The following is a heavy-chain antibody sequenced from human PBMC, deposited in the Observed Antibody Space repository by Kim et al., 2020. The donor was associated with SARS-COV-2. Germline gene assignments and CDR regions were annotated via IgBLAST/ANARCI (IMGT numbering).Heavy chain of an antibody. J-gene: IGHJ4*02. V-gene: IGHV3-11*05. Sequence: YADSVKGRFTISRDNAKNSLYLQMNSLRAEDTAVYYCARVKGFGEPIDYWGQGTLVTVSS. CDR3: ARVKGFGEPIDY. D-gene: IGHD3-10*01.